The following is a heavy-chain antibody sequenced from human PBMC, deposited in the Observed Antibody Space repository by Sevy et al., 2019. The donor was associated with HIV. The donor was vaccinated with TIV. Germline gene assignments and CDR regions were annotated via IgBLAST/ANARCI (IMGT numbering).Heavy chain of an antibody. J-gene: IGHJ4*02. CDR1: GFTFDDYA. CDR2: ISWNSGSI. V-gene: IGHV3-9*01. Sequence: GGSLRLSCAASGFTFDDYAMPWVRQAPGKGLEWVSGISWNSGSIGYADSVKGRFTISRDNAKNSLYLQMNSLRAEDTAVYYCAKESEGIAAAGTDYWGQGTLVTVSS. CDR3: AKESEGIAAAGTDY. D-gene: IGHD6-13*01.